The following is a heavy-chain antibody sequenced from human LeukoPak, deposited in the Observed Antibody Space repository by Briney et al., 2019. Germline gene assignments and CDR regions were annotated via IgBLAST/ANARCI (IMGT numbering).Heavy chain of an antibody. D-gene: IGHD2-2*01. V-gene: IGHV4-39*01. CDR2: IYYSGST. Sequence: PSETLSLTCTVSGGSFSSSSYSWGWIRQPPGKGLEWIGGIYYSGSTYYNPSLKSRVTISVDTSKNQFSLKLSSVTAADTAVYYCARSDCSSTSCYAFDIWGQGTMVTVSS. J-gene: IGHJ3*02. CDR1: GGSFSSSSYS. CDR3: ARSDCSSTSCYAFDI.